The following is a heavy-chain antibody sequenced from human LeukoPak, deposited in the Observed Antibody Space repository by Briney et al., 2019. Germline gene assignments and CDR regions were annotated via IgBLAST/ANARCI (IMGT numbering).Heavy chain of an antibody. J-gene: IGHJ3*02. Sequence: GESLKISCKGSGYSFTSYWISWVRQMPGKGLEWMGRIDPSDSYTNYSPSFQGHVTISTDKSISTAYLQWSSLKASDTAIYYCARPDDYGGKPAAFDIWGQGTLVTVSS. V-gene: IGHV5-10-1*01. CDR2: IDPSDSYT. D-gene: IGHD4-23*01. CDR3: ARPDDYGGKPAAFDI. CDR1: GYSFTSYW.